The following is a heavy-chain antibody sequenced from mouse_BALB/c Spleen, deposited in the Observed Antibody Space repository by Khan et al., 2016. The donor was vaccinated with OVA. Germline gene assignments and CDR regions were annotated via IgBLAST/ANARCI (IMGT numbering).Heavy chain of an antibody. CDR3: VRNYDYDEGLTY. D-gene: IGHD2-4*01. Sequence: QVQLKESGPGLVQPSQSLSITCTVSGFSLSSYGVHWVRQSPGKGLAWLGVLWSGGVTDYNAAFISRLSISKDNSKSQAFLKMNSLQANDTAIYYCVRNYDYDEGLTYWGQGTLVTVSA. CDR2: LWSGGVT. V-gene: IGHV2-2*02. CDR1: GFSLSSYG. J-gene: IGHJ3*01.